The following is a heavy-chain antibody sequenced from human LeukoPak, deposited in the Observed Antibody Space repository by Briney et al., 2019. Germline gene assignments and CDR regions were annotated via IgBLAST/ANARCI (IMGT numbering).Heavy chain of an antibody. CDR2: IYTSGST. CDR3: ARVFYGDYESLYYFDY. CDR1: GGSISSYY. Sequence: PSETLSLTCTVSGGSISSYYGSWLRQPAGKGLEWLGRIYTSGSTNYNPYLKSRVTMSVDTSKNQFSLKLSSVTAADTAVYYCARVFYGDYESLYYFDYWGQGTPVTVSS. V-gene: IGHV4-4*07. D-gene: IGHD4-17*01. J-gene: IGHJ4*02.